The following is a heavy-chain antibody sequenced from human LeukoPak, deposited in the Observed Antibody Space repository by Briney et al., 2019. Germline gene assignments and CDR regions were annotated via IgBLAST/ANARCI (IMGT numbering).Heavy chain of an antibody. CDR2: IIPIFGTA. V-gene: IGHV1-69*01. Sequence: ASVKLSCKASGGTFSSYAISWVRQAPGQGLEWMGVIIPIFGTANYAQKFQGRVTITADESTSTAYMELSSLRSEDTAVYYCARDRLLSGIQLWLHPRTHEGFDYWGQGTLVTVSS. D-gene: IGHD5-18*01. CDR1: GGTFSSYA. CDR3: ARDRLLSGIQLWLHPRTHEGFDY. J-gene: IGHJ4*02.